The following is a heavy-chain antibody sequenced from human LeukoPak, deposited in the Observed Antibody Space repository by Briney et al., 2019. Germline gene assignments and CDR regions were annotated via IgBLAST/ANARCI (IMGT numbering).Heavy chain of an antibody. CDR1: GGSISSSSYY. V-gene: IGHV4-39*01. J-gene: IGHJ4*02. CDR2: IYYSGST. Sequence: SETLSLTCTVSGGSISSSSYYWGWIRQPPGKGLEWIGSIYYSGSTYYNPSLKSRVTISVDTSKNQFSLKLSSVTAANTAVYYCARHDGGSYYFDYWGQGTLVTVSS. CDR3: ARHDGGSYYFDY. D-gene: IGHD1-26*01.